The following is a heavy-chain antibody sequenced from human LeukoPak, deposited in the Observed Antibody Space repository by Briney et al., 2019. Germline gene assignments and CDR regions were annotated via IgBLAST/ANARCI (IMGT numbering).Heavy chain of an antibody. D-gene: IGHD1-26*01. J-gene: IGHJ4*02. CDR2: IIPILGIA. CDR3: ARKGNSGSYYGYFDY. CDR1: GGTFSSYA. Sequence: SAKVSCKASGGTFSSYAISWVRQAPGQGLEWMGRIIPILGIANYAQKFQGRVTITADKSTSTAYMELSSLRSEDTAVYYCARKGNSGSYYGYFDYWGQGTLVTVSS. V-gene: IGHV1-69*04.